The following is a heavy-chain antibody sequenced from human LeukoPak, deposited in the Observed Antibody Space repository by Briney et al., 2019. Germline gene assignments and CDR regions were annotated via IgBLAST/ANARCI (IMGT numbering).Heavy chain of an antibody. V-gene: IGHV6-1*01. CDR1: GDSVSTISAA. CDR2: TYYRSKWYY. J-gene: IGHJ3*02. CDR3: AREGPCRDAFDI. Sequence: SQTLSLTCAISGDSVSTISAAWNWIRESPSRGLEWLGRTYYRSKWYYDYAVSVKSRLTLSPDTSKNQVSLQMLSVTPEDTAVYYCAREGPCRDAFDIWGQGTMVTVCS.